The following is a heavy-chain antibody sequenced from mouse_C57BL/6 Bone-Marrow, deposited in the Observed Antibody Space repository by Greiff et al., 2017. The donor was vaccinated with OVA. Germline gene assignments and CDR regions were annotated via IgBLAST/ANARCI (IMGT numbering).Heavy chain of an antibody. CDR2: ISNLAYSI. Sequence: EVMLVESGGGLVQPGGSLKLSCAASGFTFSDYGMAWVRQAPRKGPEWVAFISNLAYSIYYADTVTGRFTISRENAKNTLYLEMSSLRSEDTAMYYCARVNWDWFAYWGQGTLVTVSA. V-gene: IGHV5-15*01. CDR3: ARVNWDWFAY. CDR1: GFTFSDYG. J-gene: IGHJ3*01. D-gene: IGHD4-1*01.